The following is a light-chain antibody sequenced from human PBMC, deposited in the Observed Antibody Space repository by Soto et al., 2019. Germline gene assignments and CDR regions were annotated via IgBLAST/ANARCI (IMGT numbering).Light chain of an antibody. J-gene: IGLJ1*01. V-gene: IGLV2-14*03. CDR2: HVT. CDR3: CSLTTGHTYV. CDR1: SSDIGHYDY. Sequence: QSALTQPASVSGSPGQSITISCTGTSSDIGHYDYVSWYQQHPGKAPKLMIYHVTYRPSGVSNRYSGYKSGNSASLTTSGLQADDEADYYCCSLTTGHTYVFGSGTKLTVL.